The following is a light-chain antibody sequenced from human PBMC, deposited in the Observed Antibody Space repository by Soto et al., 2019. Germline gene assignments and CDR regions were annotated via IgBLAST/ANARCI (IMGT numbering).Light chain of an antibody. J-gene: IGKJ1*01. CDR1: QSVGSQ. CDR3: QQCNNWPRT. Sequence: ETVMTQSPATLAVSPGESATLSCRASQSVGSQLAWYQQKPGQAPRLLIYGSSTRATGSPARFSGSGSGTEFTLTISSLQSEDFAVYYCQQCNNWPRTFGQGTKVEIK. V-gene: IGKV3D-15*01. CDR2: GSS.